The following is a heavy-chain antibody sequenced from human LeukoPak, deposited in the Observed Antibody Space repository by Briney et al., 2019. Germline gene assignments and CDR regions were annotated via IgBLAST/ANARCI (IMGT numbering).Heavy chain of an antibody. V-gene: IGHV3-74*01. Sequence: GGSLRLSCAASGFTFSSHWMHRVLQAPGEGLVWVSRVNGPGDWTHYADSVRGRFIISRDNAENTISLQMNNLRAEDTAVYFCARVLFEGQRQSDAFDVWGQGTMVTVSS. J-gene: IGHJ3*01. CDR1: GFTFSSHW. CDR2: VNGPGDWT. D-gene: IGHD6-25*01. CDR3: ARVLFEGQRQSDAFDV.